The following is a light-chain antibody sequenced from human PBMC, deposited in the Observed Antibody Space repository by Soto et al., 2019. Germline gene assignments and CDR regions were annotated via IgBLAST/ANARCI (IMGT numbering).Light chain of an antibody. V-gene: IGKV3-20*01. CDR1: QTVRNNY. J-gene: IGKJ1*01. CDR3: QQYGSSPRT. Sequence: EIVMTQSPATLSVSPGEGATLSCRASQTVRNNYLAWYQQKPGQAPRLLIYDASSRATGIPDRFSGSGSGTDFSLTISRLEAEDFAVYYCQQYGSSPRTFGQGTKVDI. CDR2: DAS.